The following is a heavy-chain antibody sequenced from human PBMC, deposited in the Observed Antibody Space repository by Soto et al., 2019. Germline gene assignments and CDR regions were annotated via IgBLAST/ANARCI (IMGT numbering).Heavy chain of an antibody. CDR1: GFTFSSYS. CDR3: ARAVAAAGTSWFDP. CDR2: ISSSSSYI. Sequence: GGSLRLSCAASGFTFSSYSMNWVRQAPGKGLEWVSSISSSSSYIYYADSVKGRFTISRDNAKNSLYLQMNSLRAEDTAVYYCARAVAAAGTSWFDPWGQGTLVTAPQ. V-gene: IGHV3-21*01. J-gene: IGHJ5*02. D-gene: IGHD6-13*01.